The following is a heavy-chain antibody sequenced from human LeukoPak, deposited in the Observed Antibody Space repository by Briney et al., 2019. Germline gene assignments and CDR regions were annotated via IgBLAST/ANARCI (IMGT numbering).Heavy chain of an antibody. Sequence: SETLSLTCTVSGGSISIRNYYWGWIRQPPGRGLEWIGSISYSGTYYNPSLKSRLTISVDTSKSHFSLNLRSVTAADTAVYYCARRTSNPVGAIDYWGQGTLVTVSS. CDR1: GGSISIRNYY. J-gene: IGHJ4*02. D-gene: IGHD1-26*01. V-gene: IGHV4-39*01. CDR3: ARRTSNPVGAIDY. CDR2: ISYSGT.